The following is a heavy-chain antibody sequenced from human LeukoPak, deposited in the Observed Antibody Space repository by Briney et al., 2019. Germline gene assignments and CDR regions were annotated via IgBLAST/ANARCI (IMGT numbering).Heavy chain of an antibody. CDR1: GFIFRTYA. V-gene: IGHV3-23*01. Sequence: GVSLTLSCAAWGFIFRTYAMSWVRQARGRGLEWVSAITAGGTRKYNAAYVKGRFTISRDNSKNTLYMKMNSLRGEDTAVYYCAKDRVWLGPIAVAGRFDYWGQGTLVTVSS. CDR2: ITAGGTRK. CDR3: AKDRVWLGPIAVAGRFDY. D-gene: IGHD6-19*01. J-gene: IGHJ4*02.